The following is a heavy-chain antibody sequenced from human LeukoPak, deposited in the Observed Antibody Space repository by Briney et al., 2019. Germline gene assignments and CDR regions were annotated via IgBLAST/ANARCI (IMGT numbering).Heavy chain of an antibody. D-gene: IGHD3-10*01. V-gene: IGHV3-30*02. Sequence: GGSLRLSCAASGFTFSSYAMSWVRQAPGKGLEWVAFIRYDGSNKYYADSVKGRFTISRDNSKNTLYLQMNSLRAEDTAVYYCMSGVRGVPVWGQGTLVAVSS. CDR2: IRYDGSNK. CDR3: MSGVRGVPV. CDR1: GFTFSSYA. J-gene: IGHJ4*02.